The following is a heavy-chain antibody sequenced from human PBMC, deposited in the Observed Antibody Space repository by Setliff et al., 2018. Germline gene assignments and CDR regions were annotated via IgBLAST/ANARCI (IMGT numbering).Heavy chain of an antibody. J-gene: IGHJ6*03. CDR2: TIPNFGTT. CDR1: GGTFSSYG. Sequence: WASVKVSCKASGGTFSSYGISWVRQAPGQGLEWLGGTIPNFGTTNYAQEFQGRVTIITDESTSTAYMELSSLRFEDTAVYYCAREGVDTRSSTDYRYYMDLWGKGTTVTVSS. CDR3: AREGVDTRSSTDYRYYMDL. V-gene: IGHV1-69*05. D-gene: IGHD5-18*01.